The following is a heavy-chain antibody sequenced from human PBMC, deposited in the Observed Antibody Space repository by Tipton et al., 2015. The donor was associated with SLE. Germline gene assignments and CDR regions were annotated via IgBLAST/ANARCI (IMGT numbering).Heavy chain of an antibody. V-gene: IGHV4-59*08. D-gene: IGHD3-10*01. CDR2: IFHSGST. CDR1: GGSISSYY. Sequence: TLSLTCTVSGGSISSYYWGWIRQPPGKGLEWIGSIFHSGSTYYNPSLKSRVTISVDTSKNQFSLKLTSVTAADTAVYYCARNPITMVRGVIPGAFDIWGQGTMVTVSS. CDR3: ARNPITMVRGVIPGAFDI. J-gene: IGHJ3*02.